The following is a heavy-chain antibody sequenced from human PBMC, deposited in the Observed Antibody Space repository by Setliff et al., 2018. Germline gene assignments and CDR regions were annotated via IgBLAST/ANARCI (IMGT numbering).Heavy chain of an antibody. D-gene: IGHD3-3*01. J-gene: IGHJ5*02. CDR1: GYTFRQSI. CDR3: MRLVRFCSRTVCQRTSGDEA. CDR2: IGVYSGNT. V-gene: IGHV1-18*01. Sequence: ASVKVSCKASGYTFRQSIVSWVRQAPGQGLEWLGWIGVYSGNTYTAQRFQGRVSLTTDESTNTAYLELRGLRSDDTAVYYCMRLVRFCSRTVCQRTSGDEAWGQGTLVTVSS.